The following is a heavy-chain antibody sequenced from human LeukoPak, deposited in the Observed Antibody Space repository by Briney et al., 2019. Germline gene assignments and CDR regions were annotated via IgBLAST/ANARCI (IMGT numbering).Heavy chain of an antibody. CDR1: GYTFTGCY. Sequence: ASVTVSCKASGYTFTGCYMHWVRQAPGQGLEWMGWINPNSGGTNYAQKFQGRVTMTRDTSISTAYMELSRLRSDDTAVYYCARAPMTFWFDPWGQGTLVTVSS. D-gene: IGHD2-21*02. CDR3: ARAPMTFWFDP. J-gene: IGHJ5*02. CDR2: INPNSGGT. V-gene: IGHV1-2*02.